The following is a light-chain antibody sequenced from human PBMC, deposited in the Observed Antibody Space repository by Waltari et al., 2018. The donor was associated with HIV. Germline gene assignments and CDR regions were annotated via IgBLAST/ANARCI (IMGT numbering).Light chain of an antibody. CDR2: EVS. V-gene: IGLV2-23*02. CDR3: CSYAGSSTFGV. CDR1: SSDVGRYNL. J-gene: IGLJ3*02. Sequence: QSALTQPASVSGSPGQSITISCTGTSSDVGRYNLVSWYQQHPGKAPKLMIYEVSKRPSGVSNRFSGSKSGNTASLTISGLQAEDEADYYCCSYAGSSTFGVFGGGTKLTVL.